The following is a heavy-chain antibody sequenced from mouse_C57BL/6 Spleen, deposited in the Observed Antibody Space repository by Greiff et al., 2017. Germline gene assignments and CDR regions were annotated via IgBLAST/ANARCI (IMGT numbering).Heavy chain of an antibody. V-gene: IGHV3-6*01. D-gene: IGHD6-5*01. CDR2: ISYDGSN. CDR3: ATGLSY. J-gene: IGHJ4*01. CDR1: GYSITSGYY. Sequence: EVKLMESGPGLVKPSQSLSLTCSVTGYSITSGYYWNWIRQSPGNKLEWMGYISYDGSNNYNPSLKNRISITRDTSKNQFFLKLNSVTTEDTATYYCATGLSYWGQGTSVTVSS.